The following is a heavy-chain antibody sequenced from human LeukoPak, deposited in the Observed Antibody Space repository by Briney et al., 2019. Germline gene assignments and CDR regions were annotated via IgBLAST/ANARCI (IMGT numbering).Heavy chain of an antibody. CDR2: TYYRSKWYN. J-gene: IGHJ4*02. CDR3: ARAIERPESQQLVPLGERTFDY. Sequence: SQTLSLTCAISGDSVSSNSAAWNWIRQSPSRGLEWLGRTYYRSKWYNDYAVSVKSRITINPDTSKNQFSLQLNSVTPEDTAVYSCARAIERPESQQLVPLGERTFDYWAREPWSPSPQ. V-gene: IGHV6-1*01. D-gene: IGHD6-13*01. CDR1: GDSVSSNSAA.